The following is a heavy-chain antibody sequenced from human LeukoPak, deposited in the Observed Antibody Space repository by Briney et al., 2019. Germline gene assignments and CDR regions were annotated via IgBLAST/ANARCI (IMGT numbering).Heavy chain of an antibody. V-gene: IGHV3-30*04. Sequence: PGGSLRLSCAASGFTFSSYAMHWVRQAPGKGLEWVAVISYDGSNKYYADSVKGRFTISIDNSKNTLYLQMNSMRAEDTAVYYCARTVENYDFWSGYYRRYYYMDVWGKGTTVTVSS. J-gene: IGHJ6*03. D-gene: IGHD3-3*01. CDR3: ARTVENYDFWSGYYRRYYYMDV. CDR2: ISYDGSNK. CDR1: GFTFSSYA.